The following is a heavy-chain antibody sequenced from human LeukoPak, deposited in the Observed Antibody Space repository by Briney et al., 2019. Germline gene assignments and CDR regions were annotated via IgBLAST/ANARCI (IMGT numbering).Heavy chain of an antibody. Sequence: GGSLRLSCAASEFTFSSYGMHWVRQAPGKGLEWVAFISYDGRNKYYADSVKGRFTISRDYSRNTLYLQMNSLRGEATAVYYCAKAESGGIYDSSGSFDYWGQGTLVTVSS. D-gene: IGHD3-22*01. CDR3: AKAESGGIYDSSGSFDY. CDR1: EFTFSSYG. CDR2: ISYDGRNK. J-gene: IGHJ4*02. V-gene: IGHV3-30*18.